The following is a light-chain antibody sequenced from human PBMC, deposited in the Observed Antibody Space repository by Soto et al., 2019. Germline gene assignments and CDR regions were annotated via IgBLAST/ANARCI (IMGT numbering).Light chain of an antibody. CDR3: MQGTHCPIT. J-gene: IGKJ5*01. CDR1: QSLLHSNGYNY. Sequence: IVMTQSPLSLPATPREPASISCTASQSLLHSNGYNYLDWYLQKPGQSPQLLIYLGSNRASGVPDRFSGSGSGTDFALKISRVEAEDVGVYYCMQGTHCPITFGQGTRLEIK. V-gene: IGKV2-28*01. CDR2: LGS.